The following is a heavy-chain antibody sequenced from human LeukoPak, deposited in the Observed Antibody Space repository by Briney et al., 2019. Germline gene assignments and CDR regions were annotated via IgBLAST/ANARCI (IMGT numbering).Heavy chain of an antibody. CDR1: GGNFSSYA. CDR2: IIPIFGTA. Sequence: SVKVSCKASGGNFSSYAISWVRQAPGQGLEWMGGIIPIFGTANYAQKFQGRVTITADESTSTAYMELSSLRSEDTAVYYCARFSPRSSGRDCWGQGTLVTVSS. V-gene: IGHV1-69*13. D-gene: IGHD6-19*01. J-gene: IGHJ4*02. CDR3: ARFSPRSSGRDC.